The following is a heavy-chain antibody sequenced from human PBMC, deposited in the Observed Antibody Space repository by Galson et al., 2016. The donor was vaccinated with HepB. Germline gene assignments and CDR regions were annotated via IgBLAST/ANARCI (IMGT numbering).Heavy chain of an antibody. Sequence: SETLSLTCSVSGGSINSSSFYWGWIRQSPGRGLEWIGTFYFGANTYYNPSLKSRVTISVDTSKNQFSLRVTSVTAEDTAIYYCASKGKEWLVHGYFDYWGQGALVTVSS. CDR2: FYFGANT. J-gene: IGHJ4*02. D-gene: IGHD6-19*01. CDR1: GGSINSSSFY. CDR3: ASKGKEWLVHGYFDY. V-gene: IGHV4-39*01.